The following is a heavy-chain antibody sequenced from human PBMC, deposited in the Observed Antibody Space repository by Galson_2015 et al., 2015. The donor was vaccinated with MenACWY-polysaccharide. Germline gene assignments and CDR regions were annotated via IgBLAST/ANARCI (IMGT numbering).Heavy chain of an antibody. CDR3: ARDDCSSTSCYGLDY. J-gene: IGHJ4*02. V-gene: IGHV1-18*01. CDR2: ISAYNGNT. D-gene: IGHD2-2*01. CDR1: GYTFTSYG. Sequence: SVKVSCKASGYTFTSYGISWVRQAPGQGLEWMGWISAYNGNTNYAQKLQGRVTMTTDTSTSTAYMELRSLRSDDTAVYYCARDDCSSTSCYGLDYWGQGTLVTVSS.